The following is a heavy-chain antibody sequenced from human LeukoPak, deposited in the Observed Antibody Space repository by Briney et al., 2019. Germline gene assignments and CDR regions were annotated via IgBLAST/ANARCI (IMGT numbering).Heavy chain of an antibody. CDR3: ARVRWNYYFDY. V-gene: IGHV3-30*04. J-gene: IGHJ4*02. D-gene: IGHD4-23*01. CDR2: ISYDGSNK. CDR1: GFTLSSYA. Sequence: PGGSLRLSCADSGFTLSSYAMHWVRQAPGKGLEWVAVISYDGSNKYYADSVKGRFTISRDNSKNTLYLQMNSLRAEDTAVYYCARVRWNYYFDYWGQGTLVTVSS.